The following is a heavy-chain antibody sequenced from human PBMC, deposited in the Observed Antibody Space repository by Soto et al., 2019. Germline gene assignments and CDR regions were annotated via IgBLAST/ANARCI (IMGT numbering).Heavy chain of an antibody. Sequence: QVQLVQSGADVEKPGSSVKVSCKASGGTFSSYAISWVRQAPGQGLEWMGGIIPIFGTANYAQKFQGRVTITADESTSTAYMELSSLRSEVTAVYYCATTFGLRMGVGYFDYWGQETLVTVSS. CDR2: IIPIFGTA. D-gene: IGHD3-16*01. CDR3: ATTFGLRMGVGYFDY. V-gene: IGHV1-69*01. J-gene: IGHJ4*02. CDR1: GGTFSSYA.